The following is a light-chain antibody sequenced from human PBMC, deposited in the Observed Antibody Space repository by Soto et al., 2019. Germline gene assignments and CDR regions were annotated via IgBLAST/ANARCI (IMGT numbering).Light chain of an antibody. CDR2: EVT. J-gene: IGLJ1*01. CDR1: SGDIGSYNP. Sequence: SGLTQPASVSRSPGQSSTSSCSGTSGDIGSYNPASWYQQRPGKAPNLIVYEVTDLPSGVSNRYSGSKSGNTASLTISGLQAEDESEYYCSSYTILNTRACVFGTGTKVTVL. CDR3: SSYTILNTRACV. V-gene: IGLV2-14*01.